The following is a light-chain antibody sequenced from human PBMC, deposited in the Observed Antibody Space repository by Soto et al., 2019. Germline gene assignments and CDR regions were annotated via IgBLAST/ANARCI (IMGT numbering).Light chain of an antibody. CDR1: QTVSSY. Sequence: EIVLTQSPATLSLSPGGRATLSCGASQTVSSYLAWYQQKPGLAPRLLIYDASSRATGIPDRFSGSGSGTDFTLTISRLEPEDFAVYYCQQYSTSPTFGGGTKV. CDR3: QQYSTSPT. V-gene: IGKV3D-20*01. CDR2: DAS. J-gene: IGKJ4*01.